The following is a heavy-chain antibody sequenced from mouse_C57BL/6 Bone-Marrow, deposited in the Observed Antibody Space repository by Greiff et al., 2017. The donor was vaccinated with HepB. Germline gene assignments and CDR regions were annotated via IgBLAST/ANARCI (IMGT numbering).Heavy chain of an antibody. CDR3: ASIYYDYPAWFAY. D-gene: IGHD2-4*01. CDR1: GYAFSSSW. CDR2: IYPGDGDT. J-gene: IGHJ3*01. V-gene: IGHV1-82*01. Sequence: VQLQESGPELVKPGASVKISCKASGYAFSSSWMNWVKQRPGKGLEWIGRIYPGDGDTNYNGKFKGKATLTADKSSSTAYMQLSSLTSEDSAVYFCASIYYDYPAWFAYWGKGTLVTVSA.